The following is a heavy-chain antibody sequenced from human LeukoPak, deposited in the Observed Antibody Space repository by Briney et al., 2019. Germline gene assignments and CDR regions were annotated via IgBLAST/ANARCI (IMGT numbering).Heavy chain of an antibody. D-gene: IGHD2-2*01. CDR1: GGSISSGSYY. CDR3: ASPNPYIVVVPAAGGPNAFDI. Sequence: SETLSLTCTVSGGSISSGSYYWGWIRQPPGKGLEWIGGIYYSGSTYYNPSLKSRVTISVDTSKNQFSLKLSSVTAADTAVYYCASPNPYIVVVPAAGGPNAFDIWGQGTMVTVSS. CDR2: IYYSGST. J-gene: IGHJ3*02. V-gene: IGHV4-39*01.